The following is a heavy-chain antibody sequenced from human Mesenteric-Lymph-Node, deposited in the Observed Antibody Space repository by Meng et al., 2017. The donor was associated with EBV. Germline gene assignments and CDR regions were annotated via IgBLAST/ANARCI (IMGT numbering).Heavy chain of an antibody. CDR1: GYTFTSYD. CDR3: SRDSIYQGRDS. CDR2: MNPDNGNT. J-gene: IGHJ4*02. D-gene: IGHD2-2*01. V-gene: IGHV1-8*01. Sequence: QWQLVQSGAEVKKPGASVKVSCKASGYTFTSYDINWVRQATGQGLEWIGWMNPDNGNTASAEKFQGRVTMTRNTSTNTAYMELNSLTSEDTAVYYCSRDSIYQGRDSWGQGTLVTVSS.